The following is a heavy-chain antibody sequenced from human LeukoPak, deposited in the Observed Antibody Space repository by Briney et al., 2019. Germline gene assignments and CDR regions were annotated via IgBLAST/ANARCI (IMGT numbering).Heavy chain of an antibody. CDR3: ARDLYRYCSGGSRRQFDY. CDR2: INTSGST. CDR1: GGSISSYY. J-gene: IGHJ4*02. D-gene: IGHD2-15*01. Sequence: SETLSLTCTVSGGSISSYYWSWIRQPAGKGLEWIGRINTSGSTNYNPYLKSRVTMSVDTSKNQFSLKLSSVTAADTAVYYCARDLYRYCSGGSRRQFDYWGQGTLVTVSS. V-gene: IGHV4-4*07.